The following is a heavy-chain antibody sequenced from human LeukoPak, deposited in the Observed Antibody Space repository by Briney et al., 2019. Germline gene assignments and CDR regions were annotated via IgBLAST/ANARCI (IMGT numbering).Heavy chain of an antibody. CDR1: GFTFSNAW. Sequence: GGSLRLSCAASGFTFSNAWMNWVRQAPGKGLEWVGRIKSKADGETIDYAAPVKGRFTFLRDDSKNMLYLQMNSLKSEDTAVYYCSTLTSRGLSDSWGQGTLVTVSS. J-gene: IGHJ4*02. CDR3: STLTSRGLSDS. CDR2: IKSKADGETI. D-gene: IGHD1-20*01. V-gene: IGHV3-15*07.